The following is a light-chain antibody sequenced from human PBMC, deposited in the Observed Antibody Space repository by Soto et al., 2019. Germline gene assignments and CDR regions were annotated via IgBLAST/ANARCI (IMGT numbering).Light chain of an antibody. V-gene: IGLV1-51*01. Sequence: QSVLTQPPSVSAAPGQKVTISCSGSSSNIGNNYVSWYRQLPGTAPKLLNYGNNKRTSGIPDRFSGSKSGTSATLGITGLQTGYEADYYCGTWDSGLSAVVFGGGTKLTLL. CDR3: GTWDSGLSAVV. CDR2: GNN. CDR1: SSNIGNNY. J-gene: IGLJ2*01.